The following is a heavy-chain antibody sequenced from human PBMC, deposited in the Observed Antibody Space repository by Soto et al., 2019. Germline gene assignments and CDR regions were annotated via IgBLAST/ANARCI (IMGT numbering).Heavy chain of an antibody. J-gene: IGHJ4*02. Sequence: KPSETLSLTCTVSGGSISSSSYYWGWIRQPPGKGLEWIGSIYYSGSTYYNPSLKSRVTISVDTSKNQFSLKLSSVTAADTAVYYCATIGGYSGYDWTYYFDYWGQGTLVTVSS. CDR1: GGSISSSSYY. V-gene: IGHV4-39*01. CDR3: ATIGGYSGYDWTYYFDY. CDR2: IYYSGST. D-gene: IGHD5-12*01.